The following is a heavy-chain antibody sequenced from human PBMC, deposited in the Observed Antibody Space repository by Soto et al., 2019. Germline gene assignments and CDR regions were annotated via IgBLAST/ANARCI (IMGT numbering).Heavy chain of an antibody. CDR1: GFTFDDYA. Sequence: GGSLRLSCAASGFTFDDYAMHWVRQAPGKGLEWVSGISWNSGSIGYADSVKGRFTISRDNAKNSLYLQMNSLRAEDTALYYCAKAPGVVRGVTGAFDIWGQGTMVTVSS. V-gene: IGHV3-9*01. D-gene: IGHD3-10*01. CDR3: AKAPGVVRGVTGAFDI. J-gene: IGHJ3*02. CDR2: ISWNSGSI.